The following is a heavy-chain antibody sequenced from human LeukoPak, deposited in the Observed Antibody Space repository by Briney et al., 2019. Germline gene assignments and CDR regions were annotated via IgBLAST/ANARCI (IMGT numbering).Heavy chain of an antibody. CDR2: IYTSGST. CDR3: ASGIAVAGTLFDY. D-gene: IGHD6-19*01. V-gene: IGHV4-61*02. Sequence: SETLSLTCTVSGGSISSGSYYWSWIRQPAGKGLEWIGRIYTSGSTNYNPSLKSRVTISVDTSKNQCSLKLSSVTAADTAVYYCASGIAVAGTLFDYWGQGTLVTVSS. J-gene: IGHJ4*02. CDR1: GGSISSGSYY.